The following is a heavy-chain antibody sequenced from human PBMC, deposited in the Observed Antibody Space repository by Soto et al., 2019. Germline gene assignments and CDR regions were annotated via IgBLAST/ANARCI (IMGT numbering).Heavy chain of an antibody. Sequence: GGSLRLSCAASGFTFSSYSMNWVRQAPGKGLEWVSYISSSSSTIYYADSVKGRFTISRDNAKNSRYLQMNSLRDEDTAVYYCAGSYLYMISTERLRYYGMDVWGQGTTVTVSS. CDR2: ISSSSSTI. CDR3: AGSYLYMISTERLRYYGMDV. V-gene: IGHV3-48*02. CDR1: GFTFSSYS. D-gene: IGHD3-22*01. J-gene: IGHJ6*02.